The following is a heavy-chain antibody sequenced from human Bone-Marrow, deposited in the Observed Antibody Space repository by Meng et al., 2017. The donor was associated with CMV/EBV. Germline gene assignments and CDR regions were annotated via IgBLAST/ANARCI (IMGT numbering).Heavy chain of an antibody. Sequence: GSLRLSCTVSGGSISSSSYYWGWIRQPPGKGLEWIGSIYYSGSTYYNPSLKSRVTISVDTSKNQFSLKLSSVTAADTAVYYCAREHRWSSNWFDPWGQGTLVTVSS. CDR2: IYYSGST. D-gene: IGHD1-26*01. CDR3: AREHRWSSNWFDP. CDR1: GGSISSSSYY. J-gene: IGHJ5*02. V-gene: IGHV4-39*07.